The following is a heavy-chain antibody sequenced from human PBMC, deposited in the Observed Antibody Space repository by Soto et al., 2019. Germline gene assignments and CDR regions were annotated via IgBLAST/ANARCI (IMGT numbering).Heavy chain of an antibody. V-gene: IGHV4-34*01. CDR1: GGSFSGYY. J-gene: IGHJ4*02. CDR3: ATLWFGELLVDY. Sequence: QVQLQQWGAGLLKPSETLSLTCAVYGGSFSGYYWSWIRQPPGKGLEWIGEINHSGSTNYNPSLKGRVTISVDTSKNQFSLKLSSVTAADTAVYYCATLWFGELLVDYWGQGTLVTVSS. CDR2: INHSGST. D-gene: IGHD3-10*01.